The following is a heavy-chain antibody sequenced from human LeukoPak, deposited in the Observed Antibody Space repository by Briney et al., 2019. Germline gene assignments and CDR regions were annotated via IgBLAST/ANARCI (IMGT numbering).Heavy chain of an antibody. V-gene: IGHV3-7*04. D-gene: IGHD6-19*01. CDR3: ARDQWLARTGVDS. CDR1: GFNFSSYA. Sequence: PGTSLRLSCAASGFNFSSYAMHWGRQAPGKGLEWVANINQDGSGIYYVDSVKGRFTISRDNAKNSLYLQMNSLRDEETAVYYCARDQWLARTGVDSWGQGTLVTVSS. CDR2: INQDGSGI. J-gene: IGHJ4*02.